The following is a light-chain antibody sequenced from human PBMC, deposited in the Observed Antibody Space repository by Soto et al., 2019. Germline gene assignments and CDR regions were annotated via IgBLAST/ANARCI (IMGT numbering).Light chain of an antibody. V-gene: IGLV2-8*01. J-gene: IGLJ3*02. Sequence: QSVLTQPPSASGSPGQSVTISCTGTSSDVGGYNYVSWYQQHPGKAPKLMIYEVSKRPSGVPDRFSGSKSGNTASLTVSGLQAEDEADYYCSSYAGSNNPPWVFGGGTKVTVL. CDR2: EVS. CDR3: SSYAGSNNPPWV. CDR1: SSDVGGYNY.